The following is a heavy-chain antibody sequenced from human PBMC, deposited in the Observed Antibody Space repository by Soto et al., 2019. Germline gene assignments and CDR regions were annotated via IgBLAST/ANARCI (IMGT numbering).Heavy chain of an antibody. CDR2: IFSNDEK. J-gene: IGHJ4*02. V-gene: IGHV2-26*01. CDR3: ARSFAIFDIVVPSPKNYFDY. Sequence: QVTLKESGPVLVKPTETLTLTCTVSGFSLSNARMGVSWIRQPPGKALEWHAHIFSNDEKSYSTSLKSRLTISEDTSKSQVVLTMTNMDRVDTATYHCARSFAIFDIVVPSPKNYFDYWGQGTLVTVSS. D-gene: IGHD2-15*01. CDR1: GFSLSNARMG.